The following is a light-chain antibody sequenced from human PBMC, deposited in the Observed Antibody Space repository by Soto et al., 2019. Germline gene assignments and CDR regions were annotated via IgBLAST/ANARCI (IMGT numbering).Light chain of an antibody. Sequence: ENVLTQSPATLSVSPGERVTLSCRASQSVSSRLAWYHQKPGQSPRLLIYGASTRATGIPARFSGSGSGTEFTLTISSLQSEDFGLYYCHQYNNFWTFGQGTKVDIK. J-gene: IGKJ1*01. CDR2: GAS. V-gene: IGKV3-15*01. CDR1: QSVSSR. CDR3: HQYNNFWT.